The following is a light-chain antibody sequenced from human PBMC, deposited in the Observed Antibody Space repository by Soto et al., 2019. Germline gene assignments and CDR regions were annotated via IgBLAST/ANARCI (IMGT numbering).Light chain of an antibody. J-gene: IGLJ3*02. CDR2: EVT. CDR1: SSDVGGYNY. CDR3: SSHAGIINVV. V-gene: IGLV2-8*01. Sequence: QSVLTQPPSASGSPGQSGTISCTGTSSDVGGYNYVSWYQQHPGKAPNLMIYEVTKRPSGVPDRFSGSKSGNTASLTVSGLLAEDEADYYCSSHAGIINVVFGGGTKLTVL.